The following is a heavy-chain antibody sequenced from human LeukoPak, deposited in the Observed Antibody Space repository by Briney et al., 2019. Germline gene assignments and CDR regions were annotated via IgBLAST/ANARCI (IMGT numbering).Heavy chain of an antibody. D-gene: IGHD1-26*01. CDR3: ARGSFRSLDY. Sequence: SETLSLTCTVSGCSFSSYYWSWIRQPPGKGLEWIGYIYYSGSTNYNPSLKSRVTISVDTSKNQFSLKLSSVTAADTAVYYCARGSFRSLDYWGQGTLVTVSS. J-gene: IGHJ4*02. V-gene: IGHV4-59*01. CDR2: IYYSGST. CDR1: GCSFSSYY.